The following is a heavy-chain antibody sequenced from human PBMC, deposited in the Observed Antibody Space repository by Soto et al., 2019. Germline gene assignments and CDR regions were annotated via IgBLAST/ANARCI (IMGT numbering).Heavy chain of an antibody. V-gene: IGHV3-21*01. CDR3: ARDRGVGATYFDY. D-gene: IGHD1-26*01. Sequence: VGSLRLSCAASGFTFSSYSMNWVRQAPGKGLEWVSSISSSSSYIYYADSVKGRFTISRDNAKNSLYLQMNSLRAEDTAVYYCARDRGVGATYFDYWGQGTLVTVSS. CDR1: GFTFSSYS. J-gene: IGHJ4*02. CDR2: ISSSSSYI.